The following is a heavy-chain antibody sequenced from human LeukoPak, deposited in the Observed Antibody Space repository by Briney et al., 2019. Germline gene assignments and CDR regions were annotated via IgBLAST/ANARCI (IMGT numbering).Heavy chain of an antibody. CDR2: ISGSGGST. CDR3: AKRGDVLTALKYYFDS. D-gene: IGHD3-9*01. V-gene: IGHV3-23*01. Sequence: GGSLSLSCAASEFTFSTYALSWVRQAPGKGLEWVSAISGSGGSTFYADSVKGRFTISRDNSKNTLYLQMSSLRAEDTAIYYCAKRGDVLTALKYYFDSRGQGTLVTVSS. J-gene: IGHJ4*02. CDR1: EFTFSTYA.